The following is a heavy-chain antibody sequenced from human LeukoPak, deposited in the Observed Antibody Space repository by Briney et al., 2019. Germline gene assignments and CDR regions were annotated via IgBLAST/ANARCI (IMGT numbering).Heavy chain of an antibody. V-gene: IGHV4-4*09. CDR1: GCSSSSYY. Sequence: KPSVTLSFTCTVSGCSSSSYYWSWIRKPPGIGLKWIGYLYTSGSTNYTPSLKSRVTISVDTSKNQFSLKLSSVTAADTAVYYCARHVVAYYDFWSGYYRGGYFDYWGQGTLVTVSS. J-gene: IGHJ4*02. CDR2: LYTSGST. D-gene: IGHD3-3*01. CDR3: ARHVVAYYDFWSGYYRGGYFDY.